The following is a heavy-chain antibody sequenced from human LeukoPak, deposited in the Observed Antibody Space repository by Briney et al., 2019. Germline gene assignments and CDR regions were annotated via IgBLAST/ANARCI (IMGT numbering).Heavy chain of an antibody. CDR3: ARDSELTY. D-gene: IGHD1-26*01. Sequence: PGGSLRLSCAVSGFTFSTYSMNWVRQAPGKGLEWVSYISSSSSSIYYADSAKGRFTISRDNAKSSLYLQMNSLRAEDTAVYYCARDSELTYWGQGTLVTVSS. J-gene: IGHJ4*02. CDR1: GFTFSTYS. CDR2: ISSSSSSI. V-gene: IGHV3-48*04.